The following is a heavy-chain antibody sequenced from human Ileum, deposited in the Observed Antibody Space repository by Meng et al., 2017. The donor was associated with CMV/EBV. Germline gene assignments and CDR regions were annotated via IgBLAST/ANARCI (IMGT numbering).Heavy chain of an antibody. CDR1: GLTFSSYW. Sequence: GGSLRLSCAASGLTFSSYWMSWVRQAPGKGLEWVANIKHDGSEKYYVDSVKGRFTISRDNAKNSLYLQMNSLRAEDTALYYCARWSGGFDYWGQGSLVTVSS. CDR2: IKHDGSEK. J-gene: IGHJ4*02. D-gene: IGHD3-10*01. V-gene: IGHV3-7*01. CDR3: ARWSGGFDY.